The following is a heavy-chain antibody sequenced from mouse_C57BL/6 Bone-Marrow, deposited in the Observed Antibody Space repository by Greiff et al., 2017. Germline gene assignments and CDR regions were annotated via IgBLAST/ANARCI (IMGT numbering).Heavy chain of an antibody. D-gene: IGHD1-3*01. CDR3: ARLLKDY. J-gene: IGHJ4*01. V-gene: IGHV5-2*01. CDR2: INSDGGST. CDR1: EYEVPSHD. Sequence: EVKLMESGGGLVQPGESRTLSCESNEYEVPSHDMSWVRTTPEKRLELVAAINSDGGSTYLPDTMERRFIISRAHTKKTLYLQMSSLRSEDTSLYYCARLLKDYWGQGTSVTVSS.